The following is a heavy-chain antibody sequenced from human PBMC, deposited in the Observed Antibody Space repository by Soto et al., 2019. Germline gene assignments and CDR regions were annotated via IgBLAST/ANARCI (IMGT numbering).Heavy chain of an antibody. V-gene: IGHV4-59*01. CDR2: IYYSGST. D-gene: IGHD6-6*01. Sequence: PSETLSLTCTFSCGSIISYYWSWIRQPPGKGLEWIGYIYYSGSTNYNPSLKSRVTISVDTSKNQFSLKLSSVTAADTAVYYCARETRLAYSSSSSYYYGMDVWGQGTTVTVSS. CDR1: CGSIISYY. CDR3: ARETRLAYSSSSSYYYGMDV. J-gene: IGHJ6*02.